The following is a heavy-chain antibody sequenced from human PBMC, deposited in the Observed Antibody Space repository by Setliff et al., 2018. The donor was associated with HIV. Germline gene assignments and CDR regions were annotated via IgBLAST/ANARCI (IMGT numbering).Heavy chain of an antibody. CDR2: IYSTGST. J-gene: IGHJ4*02. D-gene: IGHD4-17*01. CDR1: GPSINIHY. CDR3: AKGAGFYGDYTFDH. Sequence: LSLTCTVSGPSINIHYWSWIRQSPGKAFEWIGYIYSTGSTNYNPSLQSRVTISMVASRNQFSLKASSVTAADTAVYYWAKGAGFYGDYTFDHWGQGRQVTVSS. V-gene: IGHV4-59*11.